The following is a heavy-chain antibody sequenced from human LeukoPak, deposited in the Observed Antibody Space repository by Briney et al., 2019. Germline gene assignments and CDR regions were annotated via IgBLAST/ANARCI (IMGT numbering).Heavy chain of an antibody. Sequence: KPGGSLRLSCAASGLTFSSYSMNWVRQAPGKGLEWVSSISSSSSYIYYADSVKGRFTISRDNAKNSLYLQMNSLRAKDTAVYYCARRVYSSSSFDYWGQGTLVTVSS. CDR1: GLTFSSYS. J-gene: IGHJ4*02. CDR3: ARRVYSSSSFDY. D-gene: IGHD6-13*01. CDR2: ISSSSSYI. V-gene: IGHV3-21*01.